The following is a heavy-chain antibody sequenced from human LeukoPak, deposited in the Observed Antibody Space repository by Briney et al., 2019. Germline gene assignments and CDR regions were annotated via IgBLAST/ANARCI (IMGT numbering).Heavy chain of an antibody. Sequence: ASVKVSCKTSGYPFTTYEINWARQAAGQGLEWMGWVHPDTGYADYAQKFQGRVTMTSDTSISTAYMELSSLRSDDTAVYFCARGPRNDPWGRGTLVTVSS. J-gene: IGHJ5*02. CDR2: VHPDTGYA. D-gene: IGHD1-14*01. CDR1: GYPFTTYE. CDR3: ARGPRNDP. V-gene: IGHV1-8*01.